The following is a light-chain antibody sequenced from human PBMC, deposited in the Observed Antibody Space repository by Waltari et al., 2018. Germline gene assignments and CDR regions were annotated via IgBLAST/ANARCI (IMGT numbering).Light chain of an antibody. CDR3: MFWPSNVWV. Sequence: QPVLTQPPPSSASPGDSARLTCTRPSDINGGDFNIYRYQQTPGRPPRFLLYSKSDSDKAQGSGFPSRFSGSKDPSANGGILLISGLQSEDEADYYCMFWPSNVWVFGGGTKLTVL. J-gene: IGLJ3*02. CDR1: SDINGGDFN. V-gene: IGLV5-37*01. CDR2: SKSDSDK.